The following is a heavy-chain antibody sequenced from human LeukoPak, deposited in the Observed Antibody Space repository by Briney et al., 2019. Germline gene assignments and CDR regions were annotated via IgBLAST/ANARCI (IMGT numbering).Heavy chain of an antibody. CDR1: GFTFSSYA. Sequence: SCKASGFTFSSYAMSWVRQAPGKGLEWVSAISGSGGSTYYADSVKGRFTISRDNSKNTLYLQMNSLRAEDTAVYYCAKDQGSVRPRYYFDYWGQGTLVTVSS. V-gene: IGHV3-23*01. D-gene: IGHD6-6*01. J-gene: IGHJ4*02. CDR3: AKDQGSVRPRYYFDY. CDR2: ISGSGGST.